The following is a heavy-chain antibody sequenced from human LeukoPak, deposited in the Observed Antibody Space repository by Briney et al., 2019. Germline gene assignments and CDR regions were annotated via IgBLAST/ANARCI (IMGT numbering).Heavy chain of an antibody. CDR1: GGSISRSSYY. D-gene: IGHD3-22*01. J-gene: IGHJ4*02. V-gene: IGHV4-39*07. CDR3: ARDRHATSDTMIDPQPPPPY. Sequence: SETLSLTCTVPGGSISRSSYYWGWIRQPPGMGLEWIGSIYYSGITYYNPSLKSRVIISVDTSKNQFSLKLSSVTAADTAVYYCARDRHATSDTMIDPQPPPPYWGQGTLVTVSS. CDR2: IYYSGIT.